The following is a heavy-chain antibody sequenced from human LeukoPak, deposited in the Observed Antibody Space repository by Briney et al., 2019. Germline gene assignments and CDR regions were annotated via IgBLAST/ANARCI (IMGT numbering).Heavy chain of an antibody. CDR2: ISAYNGNT. Sequence: ASVNVSCKASGYTFTSNGISWVRQAPGQGLEWMGWISAYNGNTNYAQKLQGRVTMTTDTSTSTAYMELSSLRADDTAVYYCERVERGDLVKLDPWGQGTLVTVPS. D-gene: IGHD3-16*01. J-gene: IGHJ5*02. V-gene: IGHV1-18*01. CDR3: ERVERGDLVKLDP. CDR1: GYTFTSNG.